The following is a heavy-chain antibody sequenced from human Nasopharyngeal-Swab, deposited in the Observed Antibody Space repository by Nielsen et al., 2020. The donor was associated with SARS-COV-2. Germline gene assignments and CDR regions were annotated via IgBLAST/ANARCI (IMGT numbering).Heavy chain of an antibody. CDR1: GFTFSTYE. V-gene: IGHV3-48*03. CDR2: ISSSCSTI. D-gene: IGHD2-8*02. J-gene: IGHJ4*02. Sequence: GESLKISCATSGFTFSTYEMKWVRQAPGKGLEWISYISSSCSTIYYADSVKGRFTISRDNTKNSLYLRMDSLRIEDTGVYYCARDRVFGYTGAWNSVFDYWGQGTLVAVSS. CDR3: ARDRVFGYTGAWNSVFDY.